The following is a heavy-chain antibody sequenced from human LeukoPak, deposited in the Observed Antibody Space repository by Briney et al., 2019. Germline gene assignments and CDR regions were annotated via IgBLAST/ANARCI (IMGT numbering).Heavy chain of an antibody. Sequence: SQTLSLTCTVSGGSISSGGYYWSWIRQHPGKGLEWIGYIYYSGSTYYNPSLKSRVTISVDTSKNQFSLKLSSVTAADTAVYYCARAGGFWSGYYPNWFDPWGQGTLVTASS. CDR2: IYYSGST. J-gene: IGHJ5*02. CDR3: ARAGGFWSGYYPNWFDP. V-gene: IGHV4-31*03. CDR1: GGSISSGGYY. D-gene: IGHD3-3*01.